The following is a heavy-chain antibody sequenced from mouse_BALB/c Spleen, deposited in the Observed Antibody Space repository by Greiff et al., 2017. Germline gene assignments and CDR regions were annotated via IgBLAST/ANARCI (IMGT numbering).Heavy chain of an antibody. CDR3: TRYGNYGYYYAMDY. Sequence: EVQLQQSGTVLARPGASVKMSCKASGYTFTSYWMHWVKQRPGQGLEWIGAIYPGNSDTSYNQKFKGKAKLTAVTSTSTAYMELSSLTNEDSAVYYCTRYGNYGYYYAMDYWGQGTSVTVSS. CDR1: GYTFTSYW. CDR2: IYPGNSDT. V-gene: IGHV1-5*01. D-gene: IGHD2-1*01. J-gene: IGHJ4*01.